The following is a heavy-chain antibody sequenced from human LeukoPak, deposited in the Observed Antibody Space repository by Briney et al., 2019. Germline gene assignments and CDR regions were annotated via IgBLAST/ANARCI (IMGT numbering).Heavy chain of an antibody. V-gene: IGHV4-30-2*01. CDR3: ARDVVVPPPSWFDP. J-gene: IGHJ5*02. CDR2: IYHSGST. D-gene: IGHD2-2*01. Sequence: SETLSLTCTVSGGSISSGGYYWSWIRQPPGKGLEWIGYIYHSGSTYYNPSLKSRVTMSVDTSKNQFSLKLSSVTAADTAVYYCARDVVVPPPSWFDPWGQRTLVTVSS. CDR1: GGSISSGGYY.